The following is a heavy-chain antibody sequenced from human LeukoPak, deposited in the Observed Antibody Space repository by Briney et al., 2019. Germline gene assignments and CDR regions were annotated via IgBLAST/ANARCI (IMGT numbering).Heavy chain of an antibody. CDR3: ARGGPTTYDLSI. CDR2: ISAYNGNT. V-gene: IGHV1-18*01. Sequence: VASVKVSCKASGCTFTSYGISWVRQAPGQGLEWMGWISAYNGNTKYVVQKLQGRVTMTTDTSTTTAYMELGSLRSDDTAVYYCARGGPTTYDLSIWGQGTMVTVSS. D-gene: IGHD3/OR15-3a*01. J-gene: IGHJ3*02. CDR1: GCTFTSYG.